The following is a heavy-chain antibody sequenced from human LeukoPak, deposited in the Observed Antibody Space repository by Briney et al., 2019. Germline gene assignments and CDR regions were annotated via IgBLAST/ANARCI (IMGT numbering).Heavy chain of an antibody. Sequence: ASVKVSCKVYRYTLTELSMHWVRQAPGKGLEWMGGFDPEDGQTIYAQKFQGRVTMTEDTSTNTAYMELSSLRSDDTAVYYCARDLPDFWSDQYYYYYYMDVWGKGTTVTVSS. J-gene: IGHJ6*03. V-gene: IGHV1-24*01. CDR3: ARDLPDFWSDQYYYYYYMDV. D-gene: IGHD3-3*01. CDR1: RYTLTELS. CDR2: FDPEDGQT.